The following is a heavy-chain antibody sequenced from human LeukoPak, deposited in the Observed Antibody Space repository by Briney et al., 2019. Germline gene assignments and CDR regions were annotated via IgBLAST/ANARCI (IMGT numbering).Heavy chain of an antibody. J-gene: IGHJ2*01. CDR2: INPSGGST. CDR1: GYTFTSYY. CDR3: ASHYAAAGTWYFDL. V-gene: IGHV1-46*01. D-gene: IGHD6-13*01. Sequence: GALVKVSCKASGYTFTSYYMHWVRQAPGQGLEWMGIINPSGGSTSYAQKFQGRVTMTRDTSTSTVYMELSSLRSEDTAAYYCASHYAAAGTWYFDLWGRGTLVTVSS.